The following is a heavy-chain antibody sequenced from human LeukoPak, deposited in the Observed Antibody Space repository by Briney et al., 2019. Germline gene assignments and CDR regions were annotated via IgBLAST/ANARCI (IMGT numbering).Heavy chain of an antibody. Sequence: AAVKVSCKESGYTLTIYYIHWVRQAPGQGLEWMGIINPSGGSTSYAQKFRGRVTMTGDTSTSTAYMELSSLGSEDTAVYYCARAGIFDYWGQGTLVTVSS. CDR1: GYTLTIYY. CDR2: INPSGGST. D-gene: IGHD3-10*01. V-gene: IGHV1-46*01. CDR3: ARAGIFDY. J-gene: IGHJ4*02.